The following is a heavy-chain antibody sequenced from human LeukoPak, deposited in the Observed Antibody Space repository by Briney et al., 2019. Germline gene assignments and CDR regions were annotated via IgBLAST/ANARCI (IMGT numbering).Heavy chain of an antibody. V-gene: IGHV3-21*01. CDR1: GFTFSTYT. D-gene: IGHD3-16*01. CDR2: ISSSSSYI. CDR3: ARSASYDYYFDY. Sequence: GGSLRLSCAVSGFTFSTYTMNWVRQAPGKGLEWVSSISSSSSYIYYVDSVKGRFTISRDNAKNSLYLQMNSLRAEDTAVYYCARSASYDYYFDYWGQGTLVTVSS. J-gene: IGHJ4*02.